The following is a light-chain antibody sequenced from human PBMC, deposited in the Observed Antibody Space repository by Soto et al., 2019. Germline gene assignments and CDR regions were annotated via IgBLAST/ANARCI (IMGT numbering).Light chain of an antibody. J-gene: IGKJ2*01. CDR3: QQYNGYPYT. Sequence: DIQMTQSPSTLSASVGDRVTITCRASQSISSWLARYQQKPGKAPNLLIYKASSLDSGVPSRFSGSGSGTQFTLTINSLQPDDFATYYCQQYNGYPYTFGQGTKLEIK. V-gene: IGKV1-5*03. CDR1: QSISSW. CDR2: KAS.